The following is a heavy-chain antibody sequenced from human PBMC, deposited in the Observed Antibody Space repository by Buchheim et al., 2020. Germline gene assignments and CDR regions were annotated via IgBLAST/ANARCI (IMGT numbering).Heavy chain of an antibody. CDR3: ARDYYYSSAYWIDNDAFDI. D-gene: IGHD3-22*01. J-gene: IGHJ3*02. CDR1: GFTFSDYS. Sequence: EVQLVESGGGLVKPGGSLRLSCAASGFTFSDYSMNWVRQAPGKGLEWVSSISRSSSYIFYADSMKGRFTISRDNAKNSLYLQMNSLRAEDTAVYYCARDYYYSSAYWIDNDAFDIWGQGT. V-gene: IGHV3-21*01. CDR2: ISRSSSYI.